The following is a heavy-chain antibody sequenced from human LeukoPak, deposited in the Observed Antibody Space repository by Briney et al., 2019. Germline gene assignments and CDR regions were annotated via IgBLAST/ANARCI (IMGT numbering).Heavy chain of an antibody. J-gene: IGHJ5*02. CDR3: ARELPNTYWFDP. CDR1: GYTFTSYY. CDR2: INPSGGTT. V-gene: IGHV1-46*01. D-gene: IGHD1/OR15-1a*01. Sequence: ASVKVSCKASGYTFTSYYLHWVRQAPGQGLEWMGIINPSGGTTIYAQKFQGRVTMTRDTSTSTVYMELSSLRSEDTTVYYCARELPNTYWFDPWGQGTLVTVSS.